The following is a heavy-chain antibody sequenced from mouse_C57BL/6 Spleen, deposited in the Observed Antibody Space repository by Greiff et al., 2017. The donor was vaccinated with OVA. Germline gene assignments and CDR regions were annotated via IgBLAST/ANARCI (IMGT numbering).Heavy chain of an antibody. J-gene: IGHJ4*01. CDR1: GYTFTDYY. CDR2: INPYNGGT. Sequence: VQLQQSGPVLVKPGASVKMSCKASGYTFTDYYMNWVKQSHGKSLEWIGVINPYNGGTSYNQKFKGKATLTVDKSSSTAYMELNSLTSEDSAVYYCARRVYAMDYWGQGTSVTVSS. V-gene: IGHV1-19*01. CDR3: ARRVYAMDY.